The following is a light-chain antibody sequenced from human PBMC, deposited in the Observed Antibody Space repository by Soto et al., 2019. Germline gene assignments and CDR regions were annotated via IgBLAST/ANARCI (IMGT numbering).Light chain of an antibody. CDR3: SSYTSSTTYV. CDR1: SSDVGGYKY. Sequence: QSAVTQPASVSGSPGQSITISCTGTSSDVGGYKYVSWYQHHPGKGPKLMLYDVSNRPSGVSNRFSGSKSGNTASLTISGLQAEDEADYYCSSYTSSTTYVFGTGTKVTVL. CDR2: DVS. J-gene: IGLJ1*01. V-gene: IGLV2-14*01.